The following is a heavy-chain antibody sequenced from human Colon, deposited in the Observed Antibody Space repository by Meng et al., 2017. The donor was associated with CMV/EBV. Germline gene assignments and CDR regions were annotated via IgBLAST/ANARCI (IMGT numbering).Heavy chain of an antibody. CDR2: IWYDGSNT. J-gene: IGHJ4*02. D-gene: IGHD1-26*01. V-gene: IGHV3-30*04. CDR1: GFTFSSFS. CDR3: VGYSGIYSTDVDY. Sequence: GGSLRLSCAASGFTFSSFSMHWVRQGPGKGLEWVAAIWYDGSNTYYADSARGRFTISRDNFKNTMDLQMNSLRPEDTGVYYCVGYSGIYSTDVDYWGRGTQVTVSS.